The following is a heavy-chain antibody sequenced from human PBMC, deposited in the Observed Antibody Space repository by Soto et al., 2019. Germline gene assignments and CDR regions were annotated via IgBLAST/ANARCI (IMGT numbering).Heavy chain of an antibody. J-gene: IGHJ6*03. CDR1: GFTFSSYW. V-gene: IGHV3-7*01. CDR3: ARDPYNYYYYMDV. D-gene: IGHD2-21*01. CDR2: IKQDGSEK. Sequence: PGGSLRLSCAASGFTFSSYWMSWVRRAPGKGLEWVANIKQDGSEKYYVDSVKGRFTISRDNAKNSLYLQMNSLRAEDTAVYYCARDPYNYYYYMDVWGKGTTVTVSS.